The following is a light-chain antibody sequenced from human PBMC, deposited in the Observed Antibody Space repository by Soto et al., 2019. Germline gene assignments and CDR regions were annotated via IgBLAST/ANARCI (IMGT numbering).Light chain of an antibody. CDR1: SSDVGSYNL. J-gene: IGLJ1*01. V-gene: IGLV2-23*01. Sequence: ALTQPASVSGSPGQSITISCTGTSSDVGSYNLVSWYQQHPGKAPKLMIYEGSKRPSGVSNRFSGSKSGNTASLTISGLQAEEEADYYCCSYAGSSTFVFGTGTKFTVL. CDR2: EGS. CDR3: CSYAGSSTFV.